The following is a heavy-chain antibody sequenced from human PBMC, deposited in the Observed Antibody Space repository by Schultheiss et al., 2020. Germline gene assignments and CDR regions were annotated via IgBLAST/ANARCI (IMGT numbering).Heavy chain of an antibody. D-gene: IGHD4-17*01. Sequence: SQTLSLTCTVSGGSISSGGYYWSWIRQPPGKGLEWIGYIYYSGSTNYNPSLKSRVTISVDTSKNQFSLKLSSVTAADTAVYYCARANDYGDYVNAFDIWGQGTMVTVSS. CDR3: ARANDYGDYVNAFDI. V-gene: IGHV4-61*08. CDR2: IYYSGST. CDR1: GGSISSGGYY. J-gene: IGHJ3*02.